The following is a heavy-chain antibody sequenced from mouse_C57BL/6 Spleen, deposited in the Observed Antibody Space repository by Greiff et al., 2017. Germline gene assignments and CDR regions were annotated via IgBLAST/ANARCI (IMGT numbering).Heavy chain of an antibody. J-gene: IGHJ3*01. V-gene: IGHV1-55*01. CDR3: ARGGYYDYDAWFAY. CDR1: GYTFTSYW. Sequence: QVQLQQPGAELVKPGASVKMSCKASGYTFTSYWITWVKQRPGQGLEWIGDIYPGSGSTNYNEKFKSKATLTVDTSSSTAYMQLSSLTSEDSAVYYCARGGYYDYDAWFAYGGQGTLVTVSA. CDR2: IYPGSGST. D-gene: IGHD2-4*01.